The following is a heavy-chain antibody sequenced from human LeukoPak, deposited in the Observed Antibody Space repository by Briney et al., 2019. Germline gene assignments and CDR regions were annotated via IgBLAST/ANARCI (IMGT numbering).Heavy chain of an antibody. CDR2: ISAYNGNT. CDR1: GYTFTSYG. Sequence: GASVKVSCKASGYTFTSYGISWVRQAPGQGLEWMGWISAYNGNTNYAQKLQGRVTMTTDTSTSTAYMELRSLRSDDTAVYYCARDNLSEGDYYGSGTAFDIWGQGTMVTVSS. D-gene: IGHD3-10*01. V-gene: IGHV1-18*01. CDR3: ARDNLSEGDYYGSGTAFDI. J-gene: IGHJ3*02.